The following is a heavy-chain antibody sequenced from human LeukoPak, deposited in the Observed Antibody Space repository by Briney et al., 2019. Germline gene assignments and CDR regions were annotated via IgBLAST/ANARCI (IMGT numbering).Heavy chain of an antibody. Sequence: SETLSLTCAVSGYSISSGYYWGWIRQPPGKGLEWIGSIYHSGSTYYNPSLKSRVTISVDTSKNQFSLKLSSVTAADTAVYYCARGGSYDFWSGCAFDIWGQGTMVTVSS. CDR1: GYSISSGYY. CDR2: IYHSGST. CDR3: ARGGSYDFWSGCAFDI. J-gene: IGHJ3*02. V-gene: IGHV4-38-2*01. D-gene: IGHD3-3*01.